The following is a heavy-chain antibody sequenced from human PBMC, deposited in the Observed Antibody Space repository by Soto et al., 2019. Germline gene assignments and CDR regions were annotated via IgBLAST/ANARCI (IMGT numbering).Heavy chain of an antibody. J-gene: IGHJ6*02. CDR1: GFTFSSYA. D-gene: IGHD3-10*01. Sequence: GGSLRLSCAASGFTFSSYAMSWVRQAPGKGLEWVSAISGSGGSTYYADSVKGRFTISRDNSKNTLYLQMNSLRAEDTAVYYCAKDRPGYGSGSYYTDYYYYYGMDVWGQGTTVTVSS. CDR3: AKDRPGYGSGSYYTDYYYYYGMDV. CDR2: ISGSGGST. V-gene: IGHV3-23*01.